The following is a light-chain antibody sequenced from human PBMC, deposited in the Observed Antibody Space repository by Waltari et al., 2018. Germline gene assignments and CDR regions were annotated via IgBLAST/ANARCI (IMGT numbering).Light chain of an antibody. CDR2: DFF. V-gene: IGLV2-11*01. Sequence: SALTQPRSVSGSPGQSVTISCTGTGNAVGSYDYVSWYQQQSGRAPKLIIYDFFNRPSGVPDRFSGSRSGGTAYLTISGRQAEYEADYYCCSYAGPAFGEGMKLTVL. J-gene: IGLJ2*01. CDR1: GNAVGSYDY. CDR3: CSYAGPA.